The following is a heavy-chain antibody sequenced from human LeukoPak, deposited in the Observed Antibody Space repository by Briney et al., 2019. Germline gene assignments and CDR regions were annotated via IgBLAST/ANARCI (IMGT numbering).Heavy chain of an antibody. CDR1: GFTFSSYG. CDR2: ISYDGSNK. Sequence: GGSLRLSCAASGFTFSSYGMHWVRQAPGKGLEWVAVISYDGSNKYYADSVKGRFTISRDNSKNTLYLQMNSLRAEDTAVYYCAKDSYYYDFWSGYAIPGGSYYFDYWGQGTLVTVSS. J-gene: IGHJ4*02. D-gene: IGHD3-3*01. CDR3: AKDSYYYDFWSGYAIPGGSYYFDY. V-gene: IGHV3-30*18.